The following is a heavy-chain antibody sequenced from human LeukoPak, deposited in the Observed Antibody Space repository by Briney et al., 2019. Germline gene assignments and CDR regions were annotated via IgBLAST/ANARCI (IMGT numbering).Heavy chain of an antibody. CDR2: ISWNSGSI. CDR1: GFTFDDYA. V-gene: IGHV3-9*01. J-gene: IGHJ4*02. CDR3: AKDIGSSEDH. Sequence: GGSLRLSCAASGFTFDDYAMHWVRQAPGRGLEWVSGISWNSGSIGYADSVKGRFIISRDNAKNSLYLQMNSLRAEDTALYYCAKDIGSSEDHWGQGTLVTVSS. D-gene: IGHD6-13*01.